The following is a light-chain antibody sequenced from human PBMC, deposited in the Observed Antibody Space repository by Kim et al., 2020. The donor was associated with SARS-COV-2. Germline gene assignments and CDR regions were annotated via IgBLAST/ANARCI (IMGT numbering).Light chain of an antibody. Sequence: SSELTQPPSVSVSPGQTASITCSGDKLGDKYACWYQQKPGQSPVLVIYQDSKGPSGIPERFSGSNSGNTATLTISGTQAMDEADYYCQAWDSSTVVFGGGTKLTVL. V-gene: IGLV3-1*01. J-gene: IGLJ2*01. CDR3: QAWDSSTVV. CDR2: QDS. CDR1: KLGDKY.